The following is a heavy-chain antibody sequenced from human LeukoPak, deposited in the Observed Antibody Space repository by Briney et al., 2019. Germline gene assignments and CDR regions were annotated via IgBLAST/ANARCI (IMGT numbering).Heavy chain of an antibody. CDR2: IRYDGSNK. D-gene: IGHD1-1*01. CDR3: ARAGRGVKPGGRGGNGFDY. CDR1: GFTFSSYG. Sequence: PGGSLRLSRAASGFTFSSYGMHWVRQAPGKGLEWVAFIRYDGSNKYYADSVKGRFTISRDNSKNTLYLQMNSLRAEDTAVYYCARAGRGVKPGGRGGNGFDYWGQGTLVTVSS. V-gene: IGHV3-30*02. J-gene: IGHJ4*02.